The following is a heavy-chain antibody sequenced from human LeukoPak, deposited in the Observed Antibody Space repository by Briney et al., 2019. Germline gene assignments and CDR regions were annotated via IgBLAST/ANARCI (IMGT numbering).Heavy chain of an antibody. D-gene: IGHD6-19*01. CDR2: ISGSGGTT. Sequence: GGSLRLSCAASEFTFSNYAMTWVRQAPGKGLEWVSSISGSGGTTYYADSVKGRFTVSRDNSKNTLYLQMNSLRAEDTAVYYCAKSPGGWYHDYWGQGTLVTVSS. CDR3: AKSPGGWYHDY. CDR1: EFTFSNYA. V-gene: IGHV3-23*01. J-gene: IGHJ4*02.